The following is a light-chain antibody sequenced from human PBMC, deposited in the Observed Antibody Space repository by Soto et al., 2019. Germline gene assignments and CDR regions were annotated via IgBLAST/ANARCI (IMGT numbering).Light chain of an antibody. Sequence: EIVLTQSPGTLSLSPGERATLSCRASQSLTRSYLAWYQQRPGQAPRLLIYAASSRATGIPDRFSGSGSGTDFTLTISRLEPEAFAVYYCQQYDRSKTFGQGTRVEIK. J-gene: IGKJ1*01. CDR1: QSLTRSY. V-gene: IGKV3-20*01. CDR3: QQYDRSKT. CDR2: AAS.